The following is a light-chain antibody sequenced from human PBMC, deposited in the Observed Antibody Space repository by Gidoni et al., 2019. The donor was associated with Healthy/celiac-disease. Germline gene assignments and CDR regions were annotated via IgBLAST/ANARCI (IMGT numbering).Light chain of an antibody. CDR2: WAS. V-gene: IGKV4-1*01. J-gene: IGKJ4*01. CDR1: QSVLYSSNNKNY. Sequence: DIVMTQSPDSLAVSLGERATINCKSSQSVLYSSNNKNYLAWYKQKPGQPPKLLIYWASTRESGVPDRFSGSGSGTDFTLTISSLQAEDVAVYYCQQYYSTPLTFXGXTKVXIK. CDR3: QQYYSTPLT.